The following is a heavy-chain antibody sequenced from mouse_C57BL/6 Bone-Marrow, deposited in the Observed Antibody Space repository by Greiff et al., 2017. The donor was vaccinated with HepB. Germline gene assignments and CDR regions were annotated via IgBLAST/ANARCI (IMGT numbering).Heavy chain of an antibody. V-gene: IGHV1-63*01. Sequence: VQLQESGAELVRPGTSVKMSCKASGYTFTNYWIGWAKQRPGHGLEWIGDIYPGGGYTKYNEKVKGKATLTADKSSSTAYMQFSSLTSEDSAIYYCARRLGNYFDYWGQGTTLTVSS. CDR3: ARRLGNYFDY. CDR1: GYTFTNYW. CDR2: IYPGGGYT. J-gene: IGHJ2*01. D-gene: IGHD4-1*01.